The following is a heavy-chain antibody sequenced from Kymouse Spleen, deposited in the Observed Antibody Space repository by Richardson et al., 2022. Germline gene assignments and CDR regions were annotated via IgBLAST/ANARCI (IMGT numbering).Heavy chain of an antibody. CDR2: IKSKTDGGTT. D-gene: IGHD3-10*01. J-gene: IGHJ6*02. V-gene: IGHV3-15*01. CDR1: GFTFSNAW. CDR3: TTDCYYYGSGYGMDV. Sequence: EVQLVESGGGLVKPGGSLRLSCAASGFTFSNAWMSWVRQAPGKGLEWVGRIKSKTDGGTTDYAAPVKGRFTISRDDSKNTLYLQMNSLKTEDTAVYYCTTDCYYYGSGYGMDVWGQGTTVTVSS.